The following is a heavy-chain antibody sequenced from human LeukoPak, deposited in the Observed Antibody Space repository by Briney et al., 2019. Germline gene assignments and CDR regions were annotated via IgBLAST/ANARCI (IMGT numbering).Heavy chain of an antibody. V-gene: IGHV3-33*06. J-gene: IGHJ4*02. CDR3: AKAPGPAAVGGFDY. CDR2: IWYDGSNK. D-gene: IGHD2-2*01. CDR1: GFTFSSYG. Sequence: PGRSLRLSCAASGFTFSSYGMHWVRQAAGKGLEWVAVIWYDGSNKYYAGSVKGRFTISRDNSKNTLYLQMNSLRVEDTAVYYCAKAPGPAAVGGFDYWGQGTLVTVSS.